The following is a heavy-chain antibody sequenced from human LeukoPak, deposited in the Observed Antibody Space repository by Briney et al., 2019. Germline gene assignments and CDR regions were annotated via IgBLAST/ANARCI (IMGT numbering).Heavy chain of an antibody. CDR3: ARDLTVATIRTPLQH. V-gene: IGHV3-33*01. Sequence: PGGSLRLSCAASGFTFSNYGMHWVRQAPGKGLEWVAVIWYDGSNKYYADSVKGRFTISRDISKNTVHLQMNSLRAEDTAVYYCARDLTVATIRTPLQHWGQGTLLTASS. CDR2: IWYDGSNK. J-gene: IGHJ1*01. CDR1: GFTFSNYG. D-gene: IGHD5-12*01.